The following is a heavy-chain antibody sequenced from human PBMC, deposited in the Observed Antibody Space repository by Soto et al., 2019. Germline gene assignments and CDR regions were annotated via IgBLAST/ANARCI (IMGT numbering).Heavy chain of an antibody. CDR1: GITFSGYW. J-gene: IGHJ4*02. V-gene: IGHV3-74*01. CDR2: VDGAGSGT. Sequence: VPLVESGGGSVQPGGSLRLSCVASGITFSGYWMHWVRQVPGKGLVWVARVDGAGSGTSYADSVKGRFTISRDNAKNTLSLQIDSLRVEDTAVYYCATVFEHWGQGIPVTVSS. CDR3: ATVFEH.